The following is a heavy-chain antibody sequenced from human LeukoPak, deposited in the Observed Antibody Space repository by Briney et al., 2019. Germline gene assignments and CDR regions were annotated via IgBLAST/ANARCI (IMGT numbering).Heavy chain of an antibody. CDR3: ARVGTGTTALDY. V-gene: IGHV4-31*03. J-gene: IGHJ4*02. D-gene: IGHD1-1*01. CDR2: IYYSGST. CDR1: GVSISSGGYY. Sequence: PSQTLSLTCTVSGVSISSGGYYWRWLRQHPGKGLEWIGYIYYSGSTYYNPSLKSRVTISVDTSKNQFSLKLSSVTAADTAVYYCARVGTGTTALDYWGQGTLVTVSS.